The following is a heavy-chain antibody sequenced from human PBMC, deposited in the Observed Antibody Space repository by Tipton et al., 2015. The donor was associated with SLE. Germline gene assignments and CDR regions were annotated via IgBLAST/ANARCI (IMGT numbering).Heavy chain of an antibody. CDR3: ASSWSGRREFDY. CDR1: DDSVSSAYY. D-gene: IGHD1-26*01. J-gene: IGHJ4*02. CDR2: IYRTGTT. V-gene: IGHV4-38-2*02. Sequence: TLSLTCIVSDDSVSSAYYWAWIRQPSGKGLQWMACIYRTGTTYVNPSLKSRVSMSMDTSNNRFSLTMTSLTVADTAVYYCASSWSGRREFDYWGPGTLVTVSS.